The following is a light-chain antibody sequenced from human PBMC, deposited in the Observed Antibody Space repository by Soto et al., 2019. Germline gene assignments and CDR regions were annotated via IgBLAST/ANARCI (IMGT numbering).Light chain of an antibody. CDR1: QRVSNSL. Sequence: EIVLTQSPGTLSLSPGERATLSCRASQRVSNSLVAWYQQKPGQAPRPLMSAASSRATGIPDRFSGSGSGTDFTLTISRLEPEDFAVYYCQQYGSSITFGQGTRLEIK. V-gene: IGKV3-20*01. J-gene: IGKJ5*01. CDR3: QQYGSSIT. CDR2: AAS.